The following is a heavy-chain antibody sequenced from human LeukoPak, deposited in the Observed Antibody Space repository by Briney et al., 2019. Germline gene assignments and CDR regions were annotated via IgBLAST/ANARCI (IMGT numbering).Heavy chain of an antibody. Sequence: HSGGSLRLSCATSGFGFSGYYMYWVRQAPGKGLVWLSRINTDGSNTDYADSVKGRFTISRDNAKSTLYLQMNSLRGEDRALYYCAREFRRIDYGGNLAVDYWGQGTLVTVSS. D-gene: IGHD4-23*01. V-gene: IGHV3-74*01. J-gene: IGHJ4*02. CDR1: GFGFSGYY. CDR3: AREFRRIDYGGNLAVDY. CDR2: INTDGSNT.